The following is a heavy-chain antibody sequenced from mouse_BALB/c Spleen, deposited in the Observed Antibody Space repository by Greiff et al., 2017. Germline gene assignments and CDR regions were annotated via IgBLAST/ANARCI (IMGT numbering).Heavy chain of an antibody. Sequence: EVQLQESGGGLVKPGGSLKLSCAASGFTFSDYYMYWVRQTPEKRLKWVATISDGGSYTYYPDSVKGRFTISRDNAKNNLYLQMSSLKSEDTAMYYCARDRDYGSSYWYFDVWGAGTTVTVSS. CDR1: GFTFSDYY. D-gene: IGHD1-1*01. V-gene: IGHV5-4*02. J-gene: IGHJ1*01. CDR2: ISDGGSYT. CDR3: ARDRDYGSSYWYFDV.